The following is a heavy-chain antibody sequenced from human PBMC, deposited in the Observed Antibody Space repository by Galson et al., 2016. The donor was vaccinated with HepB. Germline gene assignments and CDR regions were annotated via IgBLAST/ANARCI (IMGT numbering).Heavy chain of an antibody. V-gene: IGHV4-59*02. D-gene: IGHD3-3*01. CDR2: LYYTGTS. J-gene: IGHJ6*02. Sequence: LSLTCSVADDSVSSSFFSWIRQPPGKALEWIGYLYYTGTSDYNPSLKSRATISLDRSKNLLSLNLSSVTAADTAVYYCARAPYYESGRLDVWGQGTTVAVSS. CDR1: DDSVSSSF. CDR3: ARAPYYESGRLDV.